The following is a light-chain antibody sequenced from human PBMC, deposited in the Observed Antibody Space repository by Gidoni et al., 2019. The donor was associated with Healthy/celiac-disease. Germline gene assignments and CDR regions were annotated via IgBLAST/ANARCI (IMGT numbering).Light chain of an antibody. CDR2: DVS. J-gene: IGLJ3*02. V-gene: IGLV2-14*01. CDR1: SSDVGGSNY. CDR3: SSYTSSSPS. Sequence: QSALTQPASVSGSPGQSITISCTGTSSDVGGSNYVSWYQQHPGKAPKLMIYDVSNRPSGVSNRFSGSKSGNTASLTISGLQAEDEADYYCSSYTSSSPSFGGGTKLTVL.